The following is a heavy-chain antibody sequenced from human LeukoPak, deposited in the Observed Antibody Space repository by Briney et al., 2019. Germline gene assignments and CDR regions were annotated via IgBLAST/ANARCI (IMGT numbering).Heavy chain of an antibody. Sequence: ASVKVSCKASGYTFNKYAMNWVRQAPGQGLEWMGWISAYNGNTNYAQKLQGRVTMTTDTSTYTAYMELSSLRSEDTAVYYCARESVDYDYWGQGTLVTVFS. CDR2: ISAYNGNT. V-gene: IGHV1-18*01. J-gene: IGHJ4*02. D-gene: IGHD4-11*01. CDR3: ARESVDYDY. CDR1: GYTFNKYA.